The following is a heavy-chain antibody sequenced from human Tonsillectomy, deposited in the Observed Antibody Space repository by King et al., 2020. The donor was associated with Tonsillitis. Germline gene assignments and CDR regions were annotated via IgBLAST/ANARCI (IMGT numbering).Heavy chain of an antibody. J-gene: IGHJ5*02. D-gene: IGHD6-13*01. CDR2: ITSSSSTI. CDR1: GFTFRSYS. Sequence: VQLVESGGGLVQPGGSLRLSCAASGFTFRSYSMNWVRQAPGKGLEWVSYITSSSSTIYYADSVKGRFTISRDNAKNSLYLQMNSLRAEDTAVYFCAREIAASGTGWFDPWGQGTLVTVSS. CDR3: AREIAASGTGWFDP. V-gene: IGHV3-48*04.